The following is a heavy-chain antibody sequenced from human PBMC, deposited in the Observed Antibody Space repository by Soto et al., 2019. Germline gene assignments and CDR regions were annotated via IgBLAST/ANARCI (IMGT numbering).Heavy chain of an antibody. Sequence: QVQLVESGGGVVQPGRSLRLSCAASGFTFSSYAMHWVRQAPGKGLEWVAVISYDGSNKYYADSVKGRFTISRDNSKNTLYLQMNSLRAEDMAVYYCARESGRLERPGDFDYWGQGTLVTVSS. CDR3: ARESGRLERPGDFDY. D-gene: IGHD1-1*01. CDR1: GFTFSSYA. V-gene: IGHV3-30-3*01. J-gene: IGHJ4*02. CDR2: ISYDGSNK.